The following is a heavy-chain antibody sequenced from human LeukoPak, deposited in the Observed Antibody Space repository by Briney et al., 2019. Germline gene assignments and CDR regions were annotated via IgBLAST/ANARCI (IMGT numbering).Heavy chain of an antibody. V-gene: IGHV1-2*02. D-gene: IGHD3-22*01. CDR1: GYTFTGYY. Sequence: GSVTVSCKASGYTFTGYYMHWVRQAPGQGLEWMGWINPNSGGTNYAQKFQGRVTMTRDTSISTAYMELSRLRSDDTAVYYCTVYDSREMVDYWGQGTLVTVSS. CDR2: INPNSGGT. J-gene: IGHJ4*02. CDR3: TVYDSREMVDY.